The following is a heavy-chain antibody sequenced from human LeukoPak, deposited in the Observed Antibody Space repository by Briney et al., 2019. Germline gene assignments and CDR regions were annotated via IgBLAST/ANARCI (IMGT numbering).Heavy chain of an antibody. V-gene: IGHV1-2*02. CDR1: GYTFIDYY. CDR3: ARDSRSSWFYYYYMDV. Sequence: ASVKVSCKTSGYTFIDYYIHWIRQAPGQGLEWMGWITPNSGNTNYAQKFQGRVTMTRDTSISTAYMELSRLRSDDTAVYYCARDSRSSWFYYYYMDVWGKGTTVTVSS. J-gene: IGHJ6*03. CDR2: ITPNSGNT. D-gene: IGHD6-6*01.